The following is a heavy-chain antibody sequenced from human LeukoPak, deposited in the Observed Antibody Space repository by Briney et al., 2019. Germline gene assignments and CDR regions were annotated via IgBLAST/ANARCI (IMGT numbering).Heavy chain of an antibody. Sequence: GGSLRLSCAASGFPLSSYAMSWVRQASGKGLEWVSATSSSDPGTYYADSVRGRFTISRDTSKNTLYLQMNSLRPEDTAVYYCARDTYGGANSWGQGTLVTVSS. D-gene: IGHD4-23*01. CDR1: GFPLSSYA. V-gene: IGHV3-23*01. CDR3: ARDTYGGANS. CDR2: TSSSDPGT. J-gene: IGHJ4*02.